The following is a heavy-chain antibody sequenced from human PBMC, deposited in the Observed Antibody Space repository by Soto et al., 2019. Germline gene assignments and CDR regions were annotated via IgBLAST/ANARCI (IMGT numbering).Heavy chain of an antibody. CDR3: ASYATGDFDY. Sequence: SETLSLTCTVSGGSISSYYWSWIRQPPGKGLEWIGYIYYSGSTNYNPSLKSRVTISVDTSKNQFSLKLSSVTAADTAVYYCASYATGDFDYWGQGTLVTVSS. J-gene: IGHJ4*02. D-gene: IGHD2-8*02. CDR2: IYYSGST. CDR1: GGSISSYY. V-gene: IGHV4-59*01.